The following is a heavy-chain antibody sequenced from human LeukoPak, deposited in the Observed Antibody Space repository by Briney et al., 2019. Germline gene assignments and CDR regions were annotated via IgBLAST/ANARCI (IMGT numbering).Heavy chain of an antibody. J-gene: IGHJ3*02. CDR1: GFNFSSYT. CDR3: ARESWSDSVAFDI. Sequence: GTSLRLSCAASGFNFSSYTMHWVRQAPGEGLEWVGLISYGGIDKSYADSVKGRFTISRDSSKRTLYLQMNSLRAEDTAMYYCARESWSDSVAFDIWGLGTMVTVSS. D-gene: IGHD3-3*01. CDR2: ISYGGIDK. V-gene: IGHV3-30*04.